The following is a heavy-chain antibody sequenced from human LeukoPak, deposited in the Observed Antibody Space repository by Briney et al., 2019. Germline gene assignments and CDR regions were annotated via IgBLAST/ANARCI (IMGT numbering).Heavy chain of an antibody. CDR1: GFTVSSNY. CDR2: IYSGGST. D-gene: IGHD3-9*01. CDR3: AREGGFDWLLSNWFDP. Sequence: GGSLRLSCAASGFTVSSNYMSWVRQAPGKGLEGVSVIYSGGSTYYADSVKGRFTISRDNSKNTLYLQMNSLRAADTAVYYCAREGGFDWLLSNWFDPWGQGTLVTVSS. V-gene: IGHV3-66*01. J-gene: IGHJ5*02.